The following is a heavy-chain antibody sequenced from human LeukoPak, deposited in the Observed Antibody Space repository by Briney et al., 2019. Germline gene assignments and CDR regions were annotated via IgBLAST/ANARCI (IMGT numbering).Heavy chain of an antibody. CDR2: IYHSGST. J-gene: IGHJ1*01. D-gene: IGHD3-3*01. CDR1: GGSIRSSNW. Sequence: PSGTLSLTCAVSGGSIRSSNWWSWVRQPPGKGLEWIGEIYHSGSTNYNPSLKSRVTISVDKSKNQFSLKLSSVTAADTAVYYCARGFYDFWSGYFDRGFQHWGQGTLVTVSS. CDR3: ARGFYDFWSGYFDRGFQH. V-gene: IGHV4-4*02.